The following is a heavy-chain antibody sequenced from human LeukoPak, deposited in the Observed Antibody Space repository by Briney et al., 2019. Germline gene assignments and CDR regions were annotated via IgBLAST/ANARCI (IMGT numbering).Heavy chain of an antibody. CDR1: GYTFAGYY. CDR2: ISPNSGDT. CDR3: ARGREPVYFFDY. J-gene: IGHJ4*02. V-gene: IGHV1-2*02. Sequence: ASVKVSCKASGYTFAGYYMHWVRQAPGQGPEWMGWISPNSGDTNYAQKFQGRVTMTRDSSITTAYMELSRLRSDYTAMYYCARGREPVYFFDYWGQGTLVTVSS. D-gene: IGHD1-26*01.